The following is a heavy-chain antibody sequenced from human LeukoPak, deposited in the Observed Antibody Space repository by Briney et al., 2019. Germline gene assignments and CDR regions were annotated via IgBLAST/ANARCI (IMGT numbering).Heavy chain of an antibody. V-gene: IGHV3-30*04. CDR3: PRGHYDDVWGSYTAF. D-gene: IGHD3-16*01. CDR2: ISYDGSNK. Sequence: GGSLTLSCAASVFTFRSYATHWVRHAPDGGLEWVAFISYDGSNKYYADSVKGRFNISRDNSKTTLYLQMNSLRAEDTAMYYCPRGHYDDVWGSYTAFWGQGTLVTVSS. J-gene: IGHJ4*02. CDR1: VFTFRSYA.